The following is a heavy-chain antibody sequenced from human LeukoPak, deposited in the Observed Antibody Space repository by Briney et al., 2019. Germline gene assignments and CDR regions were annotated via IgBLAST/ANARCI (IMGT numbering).Heavy chain of an antibody. CDR1: GYTFTSYG. J-gene: IGHJ6*02. D-gene: IGHD3-10*01. Sequence: GASVKVSCKASGYTFTSYGISWVRQAPGQGLEWMGWISAYNGNTNYAQKLQGRVTMTTDTSTSTAYMELRSLRSDDTAVYYCARFLPLYYYGSGAKHNYGMDVWGQGTTVTVSS. CDR2: ISAYNGNT. V-gene: IGHV1-18*01. CDR3: ARFLPLYYYGSGAKHNYGMDV.